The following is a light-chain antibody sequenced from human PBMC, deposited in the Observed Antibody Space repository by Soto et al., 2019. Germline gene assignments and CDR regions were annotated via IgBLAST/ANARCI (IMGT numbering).Light chain of an antibody. Sequence: EIVLTQSPATLSVSPGERATLSCRASQSVSSNLAWYQQKPGQAPRLLTYGASTRAAAIPDRFIGSGSGTDFALTISRLEPEDFAVYYCQQYVESPLTFGPGTKVDIK. CDR3: QQYVESPLT. CDR1: QSVSSN. J-gene: IGKJ3*01. CDR2: GAS. V-gene: IGKV3-20*01.